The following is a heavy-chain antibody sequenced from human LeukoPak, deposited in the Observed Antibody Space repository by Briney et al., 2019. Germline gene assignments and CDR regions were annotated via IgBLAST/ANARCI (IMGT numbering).Heavy chain of an antibody. Sequence: SETLSLTCTVSGDSVSNGNYYWSWIRQPPGKGLEWIGHIYYSGSTNYNPSLKSRVTISVDTSKNHFSLKLSSVTAADTAVYYCARGGNYYGVYFDYWGQGTLVTVSS. CDR2: IYYSGST. V-gene: IGHV4-61*03. CDR1: GDSVSNGNYY. J-gene: IGHJ4*02. D-gene: IGHD3-22*01. CDR3: ARGGNYYGVYFDY.